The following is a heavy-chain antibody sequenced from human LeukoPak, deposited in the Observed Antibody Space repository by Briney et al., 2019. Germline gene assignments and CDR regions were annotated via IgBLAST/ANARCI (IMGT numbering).Heavy chain of an antibody. CDR1: GYTFTGYY. V-gene: IGHV1-2*02. Sequence: ASVKVSCKASGYTFTGYYMHWVRQAPGQGLEWMGWINPNSGGTNYAQKFQGRVTMTRNTSISTAYMELSSLRSEDTAVYYCARGYLPNIVVNNWFDPWGQGTLVTVSS. J-gene: IGHJ5*02. D-gene: IGHD2-15*01. CDR3: ARGYLPNIVVNNWFDP. CDR2: INPNSGGT.